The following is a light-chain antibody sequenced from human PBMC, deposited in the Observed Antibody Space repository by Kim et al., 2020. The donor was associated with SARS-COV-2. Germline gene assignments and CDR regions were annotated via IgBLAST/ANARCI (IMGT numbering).Light chain of an antibody. CDR2: DTS. J-gene: IGKJ2*01. CDR1: QSISSY. CDR3: QQTYSSPPYT. V-gene: IGKV1-39*01. Sequence: ASVGDRVTITCRASQSISSYLNWYQQKAGKAPKLLIYDTSNSQSGAPSRFSGSGSGTDFTLTISSLQPEDFATYYCQQTYSSPPYTFGQGTKLEI.